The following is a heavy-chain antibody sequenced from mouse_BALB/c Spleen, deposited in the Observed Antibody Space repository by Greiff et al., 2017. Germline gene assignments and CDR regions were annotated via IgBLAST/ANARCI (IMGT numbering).Heavy chain of an antibody. J-gene: IGHJ2*01. CDR1: GFTFSSFG. CDR2: ISSGSSTI. CDR3: ARGYGSCPDY. V-gene: IGHV5-17*02. Sequence: EVKVVESGGGLVQPGGSRKLSCAASGFTFSSFGMHWVRQAPEKGLEWVAYISSGSSTIYYADTVKGRFTISRDNPKNTMFLQMTSLMSEDTAMYYCARGYGSCPDYWGQGTTLTVSA. D-gene: IGHD1-1*01.